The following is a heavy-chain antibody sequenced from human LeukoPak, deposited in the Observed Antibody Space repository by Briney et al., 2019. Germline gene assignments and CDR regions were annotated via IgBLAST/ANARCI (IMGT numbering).Heavy chain of an antibody. V-gene: IGHV4-30-2*01. J-gene: IGHJ4*02. CDR3: ARGGVGATAPIGY. CDR1: GGSISSGGYY. D-gene: IGHD1-26*01. CDR2: IYHSGST. Sequence: PSQTLSLTCTVSGGSISSGGYYWSWIRQPPGKGLEWIGYIYHSGSTYYNPSLKSRVTISVDRSKNQFSLKLSSVTAADTAVYYCARGGVGATAPIGYWGQGTLVTVSS.